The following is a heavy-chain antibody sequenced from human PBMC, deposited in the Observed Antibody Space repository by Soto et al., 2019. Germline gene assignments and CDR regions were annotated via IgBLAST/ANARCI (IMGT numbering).Heavy chain of an antibody. V-gene: IGHV4-30-4*01. CDR2: IYYSGST. D-gene: IGHD3-10*01. Sequence: SETLSLTYTVSGGSIISGDYYWIWIRQPPGKGLEWIGYIYYSGSTYYNPSLKSRVTISVDTSKNQFSLKLSSVTAADTAVYYCAGEDVLLWFGESGPFDYWGQGTLVTVSS. CDR3: AGEDVLLWFGESGPFDY. J-gene: IGHJ4*02. CDR1: GGSIISGDYY.